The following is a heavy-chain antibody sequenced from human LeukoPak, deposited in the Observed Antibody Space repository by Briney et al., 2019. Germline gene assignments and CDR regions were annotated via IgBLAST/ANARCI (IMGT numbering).Heavy chain of an antibody. J-gene: IGHJ5*02. D-gene: IGHD3-3*01. CDR1: GFTFSSYS. Sequence: GGSLRLSCAASGFTFSSYSMNWVRQAPGKGLGWVSSISSSRSYIYYADSVKGRFTISRDNAKNSLYPQMNSLRAEDTAVYYCARDRYDFWSGYSSLSWFDPWGQGTLVTVSS. CDR2: ISSSRSYI. CDR3: ARDRYDFWSGYSSLSWFDP. V-gene: IGHV3-21*01.